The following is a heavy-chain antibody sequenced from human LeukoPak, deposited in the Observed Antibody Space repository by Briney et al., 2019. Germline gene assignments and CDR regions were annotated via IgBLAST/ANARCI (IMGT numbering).Heavy chain of an antibody. Sequence: GGSLRLSCAASGFTFSSYWMSWVRQAPGKGLEWVANIKQDGSEKYYVDSVKGRFTISRDNAKNSLYLQMNSLRAEDTAVYYCARPSAPYYDILTGYYPPIWFDPWGQGTLVTVSS. J-gene: IGHJ5*02. V-gene: IGHV3-7*01. CDR1: GFTFSSYW. CDR3: ARPSAPYYDILTGYYPPIWFDP. D-gene: IGHD3-9*01. CDR2: IKQDGSEK.